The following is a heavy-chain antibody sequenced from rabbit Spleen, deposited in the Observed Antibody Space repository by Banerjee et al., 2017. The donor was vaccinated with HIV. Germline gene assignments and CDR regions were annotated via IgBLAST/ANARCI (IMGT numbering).Heavy chain of an antibody. J-gene: IGHJ4*01. V-gene: IGHV1S45*01. CDR2: IDVTKNGAT. CDR1: GLGFTTNYW. CDR3: ARETDSGWGVVSFYFNL. D-gene: IGHD4-1*01. Sequence: QEQLVESGGGLVKPGASLTITCKASGLGFTTNYWICWVRQAPGKGLEWIACIDVTKNGATYYATWAKGRFTISRTSSTTVTLQMISLTAADTATYFCARETDSGWGVVSFYFNLWGPGTLVTVS.